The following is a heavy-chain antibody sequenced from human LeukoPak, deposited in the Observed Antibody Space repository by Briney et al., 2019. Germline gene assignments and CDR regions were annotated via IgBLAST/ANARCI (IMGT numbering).Heavy chain of an antibody. V-gene: IGHV4-34*01. Sequence: SETLSLTCAVYGGSFSGYYWSWIRQPPGKGLEWIGEINHSGSTNYNPSLKSRVTISVDTSKTQFSLKLSSVTAADTAVYYCARHLVVTAIHRYYYYYYMDVWGKGTTVTVSS. CDR3: ARHLVVTAIHRYYYYYYMDV. J-gene: IGHJ6*03. CDR1: GGSFSGYY. D-gene: IGHD2-21*02. CDR2: INHSGST.